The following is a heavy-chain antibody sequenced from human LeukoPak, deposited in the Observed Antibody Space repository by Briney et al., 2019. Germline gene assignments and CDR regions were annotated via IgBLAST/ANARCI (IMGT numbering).Heavy chain of an antibody. CDR2: IHYSGST. Sequence: SETLSLTCSVSRDFINNGGYYWSWIRQHPGKGLEWIGYIHYSGSTNYNPSLKSRVTISVDTSKNQFSLKLSSVTAADTAVYYCARHPSSHEYCSSTICFKKSIDYWGQGTLVTVSS. CDR1: RDFINNGGYY. J-gene: IGHJ4*02. CDR3: ARHPSSHEYCSSTICFKKSIDY. V-gene: IGHV4-61*08. D-gene: IGHD2-2*01.